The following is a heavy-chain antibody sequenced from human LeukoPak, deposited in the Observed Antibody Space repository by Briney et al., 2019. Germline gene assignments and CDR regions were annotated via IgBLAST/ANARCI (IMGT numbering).Heavy chain of an antibody. J-gene: IGHJ4*02. Sequence: ASVKVSCKVSGYTFTGHAMNWVRQAPGQGPEWMGYINTKTGNPTYAQGFTGRFVFSLDTSVSTAYLQISSLKPEDTGVYYCAKGGWVAVTGMDSWGQGTLVTVSS. CDR3: AKGGWVAVTGMDS. D-gene: IGHD6-19*01. CDR2: INTKTGNP. V-gene: IGHV7-4-1*02. CDR1: GYTFTGHA.